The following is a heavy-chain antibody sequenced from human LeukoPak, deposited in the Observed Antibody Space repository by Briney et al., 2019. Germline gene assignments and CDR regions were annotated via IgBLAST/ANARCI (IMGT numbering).Heavy chain of an antibody. CDR3: AREAYYYDSSGRDAFDI. Sequence: GGSLRLSCAACGFTFSSYDMHWVRQATGKGLEWVSAIGTAGDTYYPGSVKGQFTISRENAKNSLYLQMNSLRAGDTAVYYCAREAYYYDSSGRDAFDIWGQGTMVTVSS. D-gene: IGHD3-22*01. J-gene: IGHJ3*02. CDR1: GFTFSSYD. V-gene: IGHV3-13*03. CDR2: IGTAGDT.